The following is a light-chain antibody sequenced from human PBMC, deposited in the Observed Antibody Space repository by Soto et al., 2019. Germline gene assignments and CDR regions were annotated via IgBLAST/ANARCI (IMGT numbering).Light chain of an antibody. CDR3: SSYTSSSTLVV. J-gene: IGLJ1*01. CDR2: DVS. Sequence: QSVLTQPASVSGSPGQSITISCTGTSSDVGGYNYVSWYQQHPGKAPKLMIYDVSNRPSGVSNRFSGSNSGNTASLTISGLQAEDEADYYCSSYTSSSTLVVFGTGTKVTVL. V-gene: IGLV2-14*01. CDR1: SSDVGGYNY.